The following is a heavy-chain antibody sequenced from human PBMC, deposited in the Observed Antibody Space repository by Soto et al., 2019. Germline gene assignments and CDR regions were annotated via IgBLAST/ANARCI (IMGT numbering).Heavy chain of an antibody. CDR3: ARSVDSGSSVY. CDR1: GGTFSSYT. CDR2: IIPILGIA. J-gene: IGHJ4*02. V-gene: IGHV1-69*02. D-gene: IGHD1-26*01. Sequence: GASVKVSCKASGGTFSSYTISWVRQAPGQGLEWMGRIIPILGIANYAQKFQGRVTITADKSTSTAYMELSSLRSEDTAVYYCARSVDSGSSVYWGQGTLVTVSS.